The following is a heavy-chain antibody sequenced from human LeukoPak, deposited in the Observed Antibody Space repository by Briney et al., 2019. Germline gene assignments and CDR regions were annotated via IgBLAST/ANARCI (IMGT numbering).Heavy chain of an antibody. D-gene: IGHD1-26*01. J-gene: IGHJ3*02. V-gene: IGHV4-59*01. CDR3: ARDLGIARLAFDI. CDR2: IYYSGST. CDR1: GGSISSYY. Sequence: SETLSLTCTVSGGSISSYYWSWIRQPPGKGLEWIGYIYYSGSTNYNPSLKSRVTISVDTSKNQFSLKLSSVTAADTAVYYCARDLGIARLAFDIWGQRTMVTVSS.